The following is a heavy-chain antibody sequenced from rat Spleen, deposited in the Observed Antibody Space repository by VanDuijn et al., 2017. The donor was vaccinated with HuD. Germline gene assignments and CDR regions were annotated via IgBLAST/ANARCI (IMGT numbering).Heavy chain of an antibody. CDR2: ISIGGGNT. V-gene: IGHV5-25*01. CDR1: GFTFTNYY. CDR3: ARQYYGYNSYYFDY. D-gene: IGHD1-9*01. Sequence: EVQLVESGGDLVQPGRALKLSCAASGFTFTNYYMAWVRQAPIKGLEWVASISIGGGNTLYRDSVKGRFTVSRDNAKSTLYLQMDSLRSEDTATYYCARQYYGYNSYYFDYWGQGVMVTVSS. J-gene: IGHJ2*01.